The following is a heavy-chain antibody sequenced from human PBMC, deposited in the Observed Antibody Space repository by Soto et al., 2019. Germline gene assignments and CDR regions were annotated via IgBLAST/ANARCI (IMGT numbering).Heavy chain of an antibody. J-gene: IGHJ6*03. CDR2: ISAYNGNT. Sequence: ASVKVSCKASGYTVTSYGISWVRQAPGQGLEWMGWISAYNGNTNYAQKLQGRVTMTTDTSTSTAYMELRSLRSDDTAVYYCARGSLWFGEDYYMDVWGKGTTVTVSS. CDR3: ARGSLWFGEDYYMDV. CDR1: GYTVTSYG. D-gene: IGHD3-10*01. V-gene: IGHV1-18*01.